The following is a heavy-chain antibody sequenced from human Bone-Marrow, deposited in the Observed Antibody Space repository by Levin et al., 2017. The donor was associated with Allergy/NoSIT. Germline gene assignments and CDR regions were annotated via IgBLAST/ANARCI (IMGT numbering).Heavy chain of an antibody. D-gene: IGHD3-9*01. CDR3: ARGPTDWALRNFDY. Sequence: SETLSLTCSVSGGSVRSHDHYWSWIRQPPGKGLEWIGYIFYSGTTIYNPSLRSRVTISVDKSKNQFSLKMTSLTAADTALYYCARGPTDWALRNFDYWGQGSLVSVSS. CDR2: IFYSGTT. V-gene: IGHV4-61*08. CDR1: GGSVRSHDHY. J-gene: IGHJ4*02.